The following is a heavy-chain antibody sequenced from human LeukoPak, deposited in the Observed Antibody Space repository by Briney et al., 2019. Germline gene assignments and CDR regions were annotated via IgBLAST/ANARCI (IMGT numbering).Heavy chain of an antibody. CDR1: GFTFSDFA. V-gene: IGHV3-23*01. D-gene: IGHD4-17*01. CDR3: AKGHSDYGTGFDL. J-gene: IGHJ4*02. CDR2: ISSSGGST. Sequence: GGSLRLSCAASGFTFSDFAMSWVRQAPGKGLECVSVISSSGGSTYSADAVKARFTISRDNSKNTLYLQMSSLRADDTAVYYCAKGHSDYGTGFDLWGQGTPVTVSP.